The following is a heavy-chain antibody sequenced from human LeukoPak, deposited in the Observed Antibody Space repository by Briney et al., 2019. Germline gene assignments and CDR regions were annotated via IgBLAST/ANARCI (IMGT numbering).Heavy chain of an antibody. Sequence: ASVKVSCKASGYTFTSYDINWVRQATGQGLEWMGWMNPNSGNTGFVQKFQGRVTMTRNTSISTAYMELSSLRSEDTAVYYCARRNARDIVVVPAATTHYYGMDVWAKGPRSPSP. CDR3: ARRNARDIVVVPAATTHYYGMDV. V-gene: IGHV1-8*01. D-gene: IGHD2-2*01. CDR1: GYTFTSYD. J-gene: IGHJ6*02. CDR2: MNPNSGNT.